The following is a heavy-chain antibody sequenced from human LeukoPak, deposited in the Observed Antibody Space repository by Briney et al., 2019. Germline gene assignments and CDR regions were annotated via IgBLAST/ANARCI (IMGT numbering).Heavy chain of an antibody. CDR2: INSDGSST. D-gene: IGHD3-10*01. Sequence: GGSLRLSCAASGFTFGSYWMHWVRHAPGKGLVWVSRINSDGSSTIYADSVKGRFTISRDNAKNTLYLQMNSLRAEDTAVYYCARDGEYYYGSGSYYRHPLDYWGQGTLVTVSS. CDR3: ARDGEYYYGSGSYYRHPLDY. CDR1: GFTFGSYW. J-gene: IGHJ4*02. V-gene: IGHV3-74*01.